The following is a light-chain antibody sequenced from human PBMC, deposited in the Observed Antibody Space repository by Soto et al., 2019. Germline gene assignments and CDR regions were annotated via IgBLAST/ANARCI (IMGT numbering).Light chain of an antibody. Sequence: IQMTQSPSTLSASVGDRVTITCRSSQGISNFLAWYQQKPGKVPKLLMYGASTLPSGVPSRFSGSGSGTDFTLTISSLQPVDVATYYCQTYHSAPWTFGHGTKVDSK. CDR1: QGISNF. CDR3: QTYHSAPWT. J-gene: IGKJ1*01. V-gene: IGKV1-27*01. CDR2: GAS.